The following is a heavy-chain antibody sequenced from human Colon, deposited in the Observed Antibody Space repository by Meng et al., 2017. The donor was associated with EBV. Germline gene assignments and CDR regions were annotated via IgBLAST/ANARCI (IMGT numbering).Heavy chain of an antibody. CDR1: GGSMSSGDYF. CDR2: IYYSGNT. V-gene: IGHV4-30-4*01. J-gene: IGHJ5*02. Sequence: QVQVQESGPGLVKPSPTLSLTCTVSGGSMSSGDYFWNWIRQPPGKGLEWIGYIYYSGNTYYNPSLKSRVTISIDTSKNQFSLKLSSVTAADTAVYYCARAEYYNWFDPWGQGTLGTVSS. CDR3: ARAEYYNWFDP. D-gene: IGHD1-14*01.